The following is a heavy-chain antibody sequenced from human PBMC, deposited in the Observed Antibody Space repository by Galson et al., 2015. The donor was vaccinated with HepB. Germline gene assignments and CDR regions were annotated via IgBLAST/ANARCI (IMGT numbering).Heavy chain of an antibody. CDR3: ARGRHGTVLDY. CDR2: ISTSIDRT. V-gene: IGHV1-18*01. Sequence: VKVSCKASGYTFSRNGIFWARRAPGQGLEGLGWISTSIDRTNYAQNARGSLALTTDTSTTPAYMELRSRRPDNTAVHSCARGRHGTVLDYWGQGTRVAVSS. CDR1: GYTFSRNG. J-gene: IGHJ4*02. D-gene: IGHD1-14*01.